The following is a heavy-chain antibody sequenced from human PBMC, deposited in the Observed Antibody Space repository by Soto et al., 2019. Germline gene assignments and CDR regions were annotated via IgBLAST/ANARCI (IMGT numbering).Heavy chain of an antibody. V-gene: IGHV3-23*01. D-gene: IGHD3-10*01. CDR3: ARKVSGSTGRPDLWYFDL. Sequence: EVQLLDSGGGLVQPGGSLRLSCAASGFTFSGYALTWVRQAPGKGLEWVSAISGGGDATFYADSVTGRFTISRDNYKNTLYLQMNTLRAEDTAVYYCARKVSGSTGRPDLWYFDLWGRGTLVTVSS. CDR1: GFTFSGYA. J-gene: IGHJ2*01. CDR2: ISGGGDAT.